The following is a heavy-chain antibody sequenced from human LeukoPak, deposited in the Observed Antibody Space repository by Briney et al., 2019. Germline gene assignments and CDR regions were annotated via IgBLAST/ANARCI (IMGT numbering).Heavy chain of an antibody. CDR3: AREAAAGTSYFDY. CDR2: IYTSGST. Sequence: PSETLSLTCIVSGDSISNYYWSWIRQPAGKGLEWIGRIYTSGSTNYNPSLKSRVTMSVDTSKNQFSLKRSSVTAADTAVYYCAREAAAGTSYFDYWGQGTLVTVSS. CDR1: GDSISNYY. V-gene: IGHV4-4*07. D-gene: IGHD6-13*01. J-gene: IGHJ4*02.